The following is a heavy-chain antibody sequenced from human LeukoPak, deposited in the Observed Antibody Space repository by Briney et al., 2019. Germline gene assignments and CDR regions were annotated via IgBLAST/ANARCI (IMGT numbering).Heavy chain of an antibody. CDR1: GFTFSSYG. D-gene: IGHD3-22*01. CDR3: ARETINYYDSSGYPDY. Sequence: GGSLRLSCAASGFTFSSYGMNWVRQAPGKGLEWVSSISSSSSYIYYADSVKGRFTISRDNAKNSLYLQMNSLRAEDTAVYYCARETINYYDSSGYPDYWGQGTLVTVSS. CDR2: ISSSSSYI. V-gene: IGHV3-21*01. J-gene: IGHJ4*02.